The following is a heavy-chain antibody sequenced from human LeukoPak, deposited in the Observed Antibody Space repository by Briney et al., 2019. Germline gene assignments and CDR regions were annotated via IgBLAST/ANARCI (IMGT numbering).Heavy chain of an antibody. J-gene: IGHJ5*02. CDR2: INHSGST. CDR1: GGSFSGYY. CDR3: ARGIAVAGSNWFDP. Sequence: SETLSLTCAVYGGSFSGYYWSWIRQPPGKGLEWIGEINHSGSTNYNPSLKSRVTISVDTSKNQFSLKLSSVTAADTAVYYCARGIAVAGSNWFDPWGQGTLVTVSS. V-gene: IGHV4-34*01. D-gene: IGHD6-19*01.